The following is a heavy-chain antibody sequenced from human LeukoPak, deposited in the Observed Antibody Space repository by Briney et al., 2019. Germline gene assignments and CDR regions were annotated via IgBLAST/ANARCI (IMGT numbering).Heavy chain of an antibody. Sequence: GGSLRLSCAASGFILSNYRMNWVRQAPGKGLEWVSFISLSSSNVIYYADSVKGRFTISRDDARNSLYLQINSLRVEDTAMYYCARRDDFDIWGQGTLVTVSS. V-gene: IGHV3-48*04. CDR1: GFILSNYR. CDR2: ISLSSSNVI. CDR3: ARRDDFDI. J-gene: IGHJ3*02.